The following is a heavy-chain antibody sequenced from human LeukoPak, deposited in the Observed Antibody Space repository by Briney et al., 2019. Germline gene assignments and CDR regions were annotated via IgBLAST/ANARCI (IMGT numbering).Heavy chain of an antibody. Sequence: SETLSLTCTVSGGSISSSSYYWGWIRQPPGKGLEWIGSIYYSGSTYYNPSLKSRVTISVDPSKNQFSLKLSSVTAADTAVYYCARQGSGGAYDFWSGYYRGTFDYWGQGTLVTVSS. CDR1: GGSISSSSYY. CDR2: IYYSGST. CDR3: ARQGSGGAYDFWSGYYRGTFDY. V-gene: IGHV4-39*01. D-gene: IGHD3-3*01. J-gene: IGHJ4*02.